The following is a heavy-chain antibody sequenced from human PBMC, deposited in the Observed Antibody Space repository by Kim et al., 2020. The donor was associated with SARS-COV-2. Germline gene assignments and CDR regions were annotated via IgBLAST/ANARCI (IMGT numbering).Heavy chain of an antibody. V-gene: IGHV3-9*01. D-gene: IGHD6-13*01. J-gene: IGHJ4*02. CDR1: GFTFDDYA. Sequence: GGSLRLSCAASGFTFDDYAMHWVRQAPGKGLEWVSGISWNGGSIGYADSVKGRFTISRDNAKNSLYLQMNSLRAEDTALYYCARGIAAAGGFDYWGQGTLVTVSS. CDR3: ARGIAAAGGFDY. CDR2: ISWNGGSI.